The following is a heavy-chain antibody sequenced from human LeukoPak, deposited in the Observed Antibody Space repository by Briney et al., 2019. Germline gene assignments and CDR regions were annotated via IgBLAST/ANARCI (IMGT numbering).Heavy chain of an antibody. CDR1: GYTLTSYY. CDR2: INPSGGST. D-gene: IGHD6-13*01. CDR3: ARDQGSSSWYGRGNFDY. Sequence: GASVKVSCKASGYTLTSYYMHWVRQAPGQGLEWMGIINPSGGSTSYAQKFQGRVTMTRDTSTSTVYMELSSLRSEDTAVYYCARDQGSSSWYGRGNFDYWGQGTLVTVSS. J-gene: IGHJ4*02. V-gene: IGHV1-46*01.